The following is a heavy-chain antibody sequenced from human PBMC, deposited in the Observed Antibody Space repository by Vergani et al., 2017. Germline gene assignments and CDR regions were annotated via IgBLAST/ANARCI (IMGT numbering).Heavy chain of an antibody. V-gene: IGHV3-15*01. J-gene: IGHJ6*03. D-gene: IGHD6-13*01. CDR1: GFTFSNAW. Sequence: VQLVESGGGVVQPGRSLRLSCAASGFTFSNAWMSWVRQAPGKGLEWVGRIKSKTDGGTTDYAAPVKGRFTISRDDSKNTLYLQMNSLKTEDTAVYYCTTDFQLVQMDYYYYYMDVWGKGTTVTVSS. CDR3: TTDFQLVQMDYYYYYMDV. CDR2: IKSKTDGGTT.